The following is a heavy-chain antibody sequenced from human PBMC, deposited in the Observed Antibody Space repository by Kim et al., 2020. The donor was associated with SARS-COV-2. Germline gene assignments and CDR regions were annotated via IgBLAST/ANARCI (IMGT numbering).Heavy chain of an antibody. Sequence: GESLKISCKGSGYSFTSYWIGWVRQMPGKGLEWMGIIYPGYSDTRYSPSFQGQVTISADKSISTAYLQWSSLKASDTAMYYCARQGSSSSWYVNREYYYYYGMDVWGQGTTVTVSS. J-gene: IGHJ6*02. D-gene: IGHD6-13*01. CDR3: ARQGSSSSWYVNREYYYYYGMDV. CDR1: GYSFTSYW. V-gene: IGHV5-51*01. CDR2: IYPGYSDT.